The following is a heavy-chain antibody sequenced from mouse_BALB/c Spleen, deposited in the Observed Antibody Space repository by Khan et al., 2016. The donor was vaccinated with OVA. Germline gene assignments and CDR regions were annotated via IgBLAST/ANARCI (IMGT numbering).Heavy chain of an antibody. CDR3: TRSGYGTFAY. Sequence: VQLQESGAELVKPGASVRLSCKASGYSFTSYYLYWVKQRPGQGLEWIGYINPSNGGPNFNEKFKNKATLTVTKSSNPAYMQLSSLKSEDSAVYYCTRSGYGTFAYWGQGTLGTVSA. V-gene: IGHV1-53*01. CDR2: INPSNGGP. CDR1: GYSFTSYY. D-gene: IGHD2-1*01. J-gene: IGHJ3*01.